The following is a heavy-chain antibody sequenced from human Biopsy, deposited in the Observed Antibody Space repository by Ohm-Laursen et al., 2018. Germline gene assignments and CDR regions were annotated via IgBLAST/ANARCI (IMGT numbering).Heavy chain of an antibody. CDR2: INHRGRA. CDR3: AREGGGLLPIRLTDF. V-gene: IGHV4-34*01. CDR1: GETFSDYY. D-gene: IGHD1-26*01. Sequence: TPSLTCEVSGETFSDYYWSWIRQSPGKGLEWIGEINHRGRASYSPSLQSRVTISVDPSKNQFSLNMRSVTAAETAVYFCAREGGGLLPIRLTDFWGPGMMVTVSS. J-gene: IGHJ4*02.